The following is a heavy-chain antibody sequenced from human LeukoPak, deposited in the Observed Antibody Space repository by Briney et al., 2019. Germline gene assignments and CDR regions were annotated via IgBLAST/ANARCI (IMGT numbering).Heavy chain of an antibody. V-gene: IGHV4-39*07. D-gene: IGHD6-19*01. Sequence: PSETLSLTCTVSGGSISSSSYYWGWIRQPPGKGLEWIGSIYYSGSTYYNPSLKSRVTISVDTSKNQFSLKLSSVTAADTAVYYCASQYPGIAVAGIAAGISWDYWGQGTLVTVSS. J-gene: IGHJ4*02. CDR1: GGSISSSSYY. CDR2: IYYSGST. CDR3: ASQYPGIAVAGIAAGISWDY.